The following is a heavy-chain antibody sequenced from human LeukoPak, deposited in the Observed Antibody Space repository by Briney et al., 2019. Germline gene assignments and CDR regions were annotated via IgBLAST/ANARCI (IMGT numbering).Heavy chain of an antibody. CDR2: IIPIFGTA. CDR3: ARDRGSYELFY. Sequence: PVKVSCKASGGTFSSYAISGVRQAPGQGLEWMGGIIPIFGTANYAQKFQGRVTITADESTSTANMELSSLRSEDTAVYYCARDRGSYELFYWGQGTLVTVSS. V-gene: IGHV1-69*13. D-gene: IGHD5-18*01. J-gene: IGHJ4*02. CDR1: GGTFSSYA.